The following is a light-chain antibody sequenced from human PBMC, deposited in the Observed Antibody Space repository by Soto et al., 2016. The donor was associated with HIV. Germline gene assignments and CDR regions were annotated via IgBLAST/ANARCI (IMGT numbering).Light chain of an antibody. CDR3: QLWDISRDHVL. CDR1: GIGGKT. J-gene: IGLJ2*01. V-gene: IGLV3-21*03. Sequence: SYELTQPPSVSVAPGKTARITCGEDGIGGKTVHWYQQKPGQAPVLVVYDDGDRPSGIPERFSGSNSGNTATLTISRVEAGDEADYYCQLWDISRDHVLFGGGTKLTVL. CDR2: DDG.